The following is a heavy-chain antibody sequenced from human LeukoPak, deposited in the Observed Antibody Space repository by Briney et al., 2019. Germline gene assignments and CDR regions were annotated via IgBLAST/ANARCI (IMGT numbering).Heavy chain of an antibody. CDR3: ARGSITMVRGVINGAYYYYYYMDV. CDR1: GGSISSYY. J-gene: IGHJ6*03. D-gene: IGHD3-10*01. CDR2: IYTSGST. Sequence: PSETLSLTCTVSGGSISSYYWSWIRQPAGKGLEWIGRIYTSGSTNYSPSLKSRVTMSVDTSKNQFSLKLSSVTAADTAVYYCARGSITMVRGVINGAYYYYYYMDVWGKGTTVTVSS. V-gene: IGHV4-4*07.